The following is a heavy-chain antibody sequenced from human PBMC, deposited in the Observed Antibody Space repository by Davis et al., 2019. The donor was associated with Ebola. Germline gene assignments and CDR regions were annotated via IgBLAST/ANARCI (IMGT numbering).Heavy chain of an antibody. V-gene: IGHV1-18*01. CDR2: ISAYNGNT. J-gene: IGHJ5*02. D-gene: IGHD1-7*01. Sequence: ASVKVSCKASGYTFTSYGISWVRQAPGQGLEWMGWISAYNGNTNYAQKLQGRVTMTTDTSTSTAYMELRSLRSDDTAVYYCARDPGITGTLNWFDPWGQGTLVTASS. CDR1: GYTFTSYG. CDR3: ARDPGITGTLNWFDP.